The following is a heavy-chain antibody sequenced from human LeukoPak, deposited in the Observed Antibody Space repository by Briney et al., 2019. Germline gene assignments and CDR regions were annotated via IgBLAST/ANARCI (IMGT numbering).Heavy chain of an antibody. V-gene: IGHV1-8*01. Sequence: ASVKVSCKASGYTFTSYDINWVRQATGQGLEWMGWMNPNSGNTGYAQKFQGRVTMTRNTSISTAYMELSRLRSDDTAVYYCARDKGYYYDSSGHFDYWGQGTLVTVSS. CDR2: MNPNSGNT. J-gene: IGHJ4*02. CDR3: ARDKGYYYDSSGHFDY. D-gene: IGHD3-22*01. CDR1: GYTFTSYD.